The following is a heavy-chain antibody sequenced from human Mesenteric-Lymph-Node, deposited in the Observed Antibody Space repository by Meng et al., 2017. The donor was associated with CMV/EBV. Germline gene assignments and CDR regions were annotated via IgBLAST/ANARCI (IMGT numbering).Heavy chain of an antibody. V-gene: IGHV3-23*01. J-gene: IGHJ4*02. CDR1: FTFSSYA. D-gene: IGHD5-12*01. CDR3: AKDSRRGYSGYDTYFDY. CDR2: ISGSGGST. Sequence: FTFSSYAMSWVRQAPGKGLEWVSAISGSGGSTYYADSVKGRFTISRDNSKNTLYLQMNSLRAEDTAVYYCAKDSRRGYSGYDTYFDYWGQGTLVTVSS.